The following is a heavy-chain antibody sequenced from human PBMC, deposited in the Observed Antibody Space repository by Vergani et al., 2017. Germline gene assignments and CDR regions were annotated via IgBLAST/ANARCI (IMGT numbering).Heavy chain of an antibody. Sequence: QLQLQESGPGLVKPSETLSLTCTVSGGSISSSSYYWGWIRQPPGKGLEWIGYIYYSGSTNYNPSLKSRVTISVDTSKNQFSLKLSSVTAADTAVYYCAREQRRGVVAATPTNWFDSWGQGTLVTVSS. V-gene: IGHV4-61*05. CDR1: GGSISSSSYY. CDR3: AREQRRGVVAATPTNWFDS. CDR2: IYYSGST. D-gene: IGHD2-15*01. J-gene: IGHJ5*01.